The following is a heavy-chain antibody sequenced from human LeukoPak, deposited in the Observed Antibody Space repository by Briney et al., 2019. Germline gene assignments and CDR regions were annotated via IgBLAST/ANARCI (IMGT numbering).Heavy chain of an antibody. V-gene: IGHV3-23*01. CDR1: GFTFSSYA. CDR3: AKVLNAYYYDSSGYFGDAFDI. CDR2: ISGSGGST. J-gene: IGHJ3*02. Sequence: GGSLRLSCAASGFTFSSYAMSWVRQAPGKGLEWVSAISGSGGSTYYADSVKGRFTISRDNSKNTLYLQMNSLRAEDTAVYYCAKVLNAYYYDSSGYFGDAFDIWGQGTMVTVSS. D-gene: IGHD3-22*01.